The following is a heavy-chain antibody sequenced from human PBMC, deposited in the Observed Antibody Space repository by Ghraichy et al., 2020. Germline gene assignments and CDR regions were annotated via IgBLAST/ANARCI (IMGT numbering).Heavy chain of an antibody. CDR3: AREGATGLYFYYGMDV. J-gene: IGHJ6*02. CDR1: GFSFSSYI. Sequence: GGSLRLSCAASGFSFSSYIMTWVRQTPGKGLEWVSYISHSGTYIYYADSVKGRFTISRDNAKNSLYLQMNSLRAEDTAVYYCAREGATGLYFYYGMDVWGQGTTVTVSS. CDR2: ISHSGTYI. D-gene: IGHD5-12*01. V-gene: IGHV3-21*01.